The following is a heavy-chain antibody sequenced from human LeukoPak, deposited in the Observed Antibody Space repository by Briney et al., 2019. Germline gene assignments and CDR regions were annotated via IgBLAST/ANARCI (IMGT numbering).Heavy chain of an antibody. CDR3: ARAPEQQLVYYYYYGMDV. D-gene: IGHD6-13*01. Sequence: GASVKVSCKASGYTFTNYYMHWVRQAPGQGLEWMGWISAYNGNTNYAQKLQGRVTMTTDTSTSTAYMELRSLRSDDTAVYYCARAPEQQLVYYYYYGMDVWGQGTTVTVSS. V-gene: IGHV1-18*04. CDR2: ISAYNGNT. J-gene: IGHJ6*02. CDR1: GYTFTNYY.